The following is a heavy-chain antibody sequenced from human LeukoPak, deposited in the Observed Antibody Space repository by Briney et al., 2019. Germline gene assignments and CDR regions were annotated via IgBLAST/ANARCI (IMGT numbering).Heavy chain of an antibody. V-gene: IGHV1-18*01. CDR3: ARVDYDILTGYPYYFDY. CDR2: ISAYNGNT. J-gene: IGHJ4*02. CDR1: GYTFTSYG. Sequence: EASVKVSCKASGYTFTSYGISWVRQAPGQGLEWMGWISAYNGNTNYAQKLQGRVTMTTDTSTSTAYMELRSLRSDDTAVYYCARVDYDILTGYPYYFDYWGQGTLVTVSS. D-gene: IGHD3-9*01.